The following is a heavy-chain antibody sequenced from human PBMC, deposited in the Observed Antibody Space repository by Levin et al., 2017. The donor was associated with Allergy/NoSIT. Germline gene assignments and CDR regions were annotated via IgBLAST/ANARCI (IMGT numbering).Heavy chain of an antibody. V-gene: IGHV2-5*02. J-gene: IGHJ4*02. CDR3: AHLLDGYRLKSGNYKYFDY. CDR2: IYGDDTR. D-gene: IGHD5-24*01. Sequence: KLSGPTLVKPTQTLTLRCSFSGFSLTTNGEGVGWIRQPPGKAPEWLAFIYGDDTRRYRPSLQSRLTVTKDTSKNQVVLMMTNMDPVDTGTYYCAHLLDGYRLKSGNYKYFDYWGQGALVTVSS. CDR1: GFSLTTNGEG.